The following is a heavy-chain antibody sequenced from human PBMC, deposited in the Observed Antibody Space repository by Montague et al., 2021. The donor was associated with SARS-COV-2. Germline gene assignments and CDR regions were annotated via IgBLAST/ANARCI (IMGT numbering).Heavy chain of an antibody. J-gene: IGHJ3*02. CDR2: IYYSGST. CDR3: ARQENSSGWFKPDAFDI. Sequence: SETLSLTCTVSGGSISSSSYYWGWIRQPPGKGLGWIGSIYYSGSTYYNPSLKSRVTISVDTSKNQSSLKLSSVTAADTAEYYCARQENSSGWFKPDAFDIWGQGTMVTVSS. V-gene: IGHV4-39*01. D-gene: IGHD6-19*01. CDR1: GGSISSSSYY.